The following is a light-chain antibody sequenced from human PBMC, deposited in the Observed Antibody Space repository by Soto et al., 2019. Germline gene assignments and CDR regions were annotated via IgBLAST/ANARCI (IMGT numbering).Light chain of an antibody. J-gene: IGKJ4*01. CDR3: QQYGSSPR. CDR1: QSVSSSY. Sequence: VLTQSPVTLSLSPGERATLSCRASQSVSSSYLAWYQQKPGQAPRLLIYGASSRATGIPDRFSGSGSGTDFTLTISRLEPEDFAVYYCQQYGSSPRFGGGTKVDIK. V-gene: IGKV3-20*01. CDR2: GAS.